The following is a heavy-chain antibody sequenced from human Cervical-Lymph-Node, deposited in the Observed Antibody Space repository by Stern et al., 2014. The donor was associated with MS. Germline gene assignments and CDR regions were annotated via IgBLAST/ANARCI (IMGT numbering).Heavy chain of an antibody. CDR3: ARDKMHAFDY. J-gene: IGHJ4*02. D-gene: IGHD2-8*01. CDR1: GYTFTTYG. CDR2: ISADSGNT. V-gene: IGHV1-18*01. Sequence: QVQLGQSGTEVKKPGASVLVSCKASGYTFTTYGITWVRQAPGQGLEWMGWISADSGNTKYAQKFQDRVTMTRATTTGTAYMEVRSLRSEDTAVYYCARDKMHAFDYWGQGTQVTVPS.